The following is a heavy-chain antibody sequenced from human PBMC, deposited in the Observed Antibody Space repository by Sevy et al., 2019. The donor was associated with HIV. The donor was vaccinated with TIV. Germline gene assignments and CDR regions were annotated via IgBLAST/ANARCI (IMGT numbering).Heavy chain of an antibody. D-gene: IGHD3-3*01. CDR3: ARDLPQAYEFFGVVILPYNWFDP. J-gene: IGHJ5*02. V-gene: IGHV1-2*02. CDR2: INPNSGGT. Sequence: ASVKVSCKASGYTFTGYYMHWVRQAPGQGLEWMGWINPNSGGTNYAQKFQGRVTMTRDTSISTAYMELSRLRSDDTAVYYCARDLPQAYEFFGVVILPYNWFDPWGQGTLVTVSS. CDR1: GYTFTGYY.